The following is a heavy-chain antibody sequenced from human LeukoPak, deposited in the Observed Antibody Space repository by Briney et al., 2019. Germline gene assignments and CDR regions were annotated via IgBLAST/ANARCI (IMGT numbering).Heavy chain of an antibody. CDR3: AREAIVSRGMDV. Sequence: KISCKGSGYSFTSYWIGWVRQAPGQGLEWMGGIIPIFGTANYAQKFQGRVTITADESTSTAYMELSSLRSEDTAVYYCAREAIVSRGMDVWGQGTTVTVSS. J-gene: IGHJ6*02. CDR1: GYSFTSYW. D-gene: IGHD1-26*01. V-gene: IGHV1-69*01. CDR2: IIPIFGTA.